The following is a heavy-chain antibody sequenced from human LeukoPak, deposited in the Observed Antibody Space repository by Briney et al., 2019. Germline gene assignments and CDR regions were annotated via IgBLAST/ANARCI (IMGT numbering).Heavy chain of an antibody. CDR1: TLTLNNYW. CDR3: ASRAGYTGSWSAFDY. J-gene: IGHJ4*02. V-gene: IGHV3-7*05. CDR2: IKQDGSEK. D-gene: IGHD6-13*01. Sequence: PGGSLRLSCTSSTLTLNNYWMSWVREAPGKGLEWVTNIKQDGSEKYHVDSVKGRFTISRDNAKNSLYLQMNSLRAEDTAVYYCASRAGYTGSWSAFDYWGQGTLVTVFS.